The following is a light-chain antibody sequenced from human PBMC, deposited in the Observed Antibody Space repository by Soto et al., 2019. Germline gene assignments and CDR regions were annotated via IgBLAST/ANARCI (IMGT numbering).Light chain of an antibody. CDR1: QSISGW. CDR2: DAS. CDR3: QQYSSYSS. J-gene: IGKJ2*01. V-gene: IGKV1-5*01. Sequence: DIQMTQSPFTLSASVGDRVTITCRASQSISGWLAWYQQKPGRAPNLLISDASSLESGVPSRFSGSGSGTELTLTISGLQPDDFATYYCQQYSSYSSFGQGTKLEIK.